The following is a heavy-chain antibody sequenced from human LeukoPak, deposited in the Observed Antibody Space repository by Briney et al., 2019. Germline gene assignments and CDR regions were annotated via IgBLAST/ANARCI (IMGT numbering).Heavy chain of an antibody. CDR1: GFTFSSYG. J-gene: IGHJ4*02. V-gene: IGHV3-30*02. Sequence: PGGSLRLSCAASGFTFSSYGMHWVRQAPGKGLEWVAFIRYDGSNKYYADSVKGRFTISRDNSKNTLYLQMNGLRAEDTAVYYCAKVGYDILTGYYGLYYWGEGTLVTVSS. D-gene: IGHD3-9*01. CDR2: IRYDGSNK. CDR3: AKVGYDILTGYYGLYY.